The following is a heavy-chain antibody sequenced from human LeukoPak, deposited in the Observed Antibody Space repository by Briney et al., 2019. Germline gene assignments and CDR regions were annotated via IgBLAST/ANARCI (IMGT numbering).Heavy chain of an antibody. Sequence: PGGSLRLSCLASGFTFSTYSLSWVRQAPGKGLEWVSALSAGKQIPYYADSVKGRFTVSRDNSKNTLYLQLSSLRAEDTAVYYCARERDLWHEGGNWFDAWGQGSLVTVSS. CDR3: ARERDLWHEGGNWFDA. CDR2: LSAGKQIP. D-gene: IGHD3-3*01. CDR1: GFTFSTYS. V-gene: IGHV3-23*01. J-gene: IGHJ5*02.